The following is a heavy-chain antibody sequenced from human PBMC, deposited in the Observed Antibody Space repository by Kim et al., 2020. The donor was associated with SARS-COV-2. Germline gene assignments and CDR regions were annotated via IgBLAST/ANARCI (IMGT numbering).Heavy chain of an antibody. D-gene: IGHD6-13*01. V-gene: IGHV4-4*02. CDR3: ARRPRSSIAAAGVGPPSW. Sequence: SETLSLTCAVSGGSISSSNWWSWVRQPPGKGLEWIGEIYHSGSTNYNPSLKSRVTISVDKSKNQFSLKLSSVTAADTAVYYCARRPRSSIAAAGVGPPSWWGQVTLVTVSS. CDR2: IYHSGST. CDR1: GGSISSSNW. J-gene: IGHJ1*01.